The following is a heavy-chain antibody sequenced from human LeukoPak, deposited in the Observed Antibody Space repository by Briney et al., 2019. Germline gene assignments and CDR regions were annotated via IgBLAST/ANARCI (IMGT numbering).Heavy chain of an antibody. V-gene: IGHV1-2*02. J-gene: IGHJ4*02. CDR1: GYTFTSYD. CDR2: MNPNSGGT. Sequence: ASVKVSCKASGYTFTSYDINWVRQATGQGLEWMGWMNPNSGGTNYAQKFQGRVTMTRDTSISTAYMELSRLRSDDTAVYYCARERRNSYGTFDYWGQGTLVTVSS. D-gene: IGHD5-18*01. CDR3: ARERRNSYGTFDY.